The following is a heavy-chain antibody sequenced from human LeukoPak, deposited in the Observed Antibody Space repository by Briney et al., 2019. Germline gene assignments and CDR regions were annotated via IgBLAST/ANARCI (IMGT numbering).Heavy chain of an antibody. D-gene: IGHD2-2*01. CDR1: GFTFSSYA. J-gene: IGHJ3*02. CDR2: ISGSGGST. V-gene: IGHV3-23*01. CDR3: AKDQGGGYCSSTSCYPDAFDI. Sequence: GGSLRLSCAASGFTFSSYAMSWVRQAPGKGLEWVSAISGSGGSTYYADSVKGRFTISRDNSKNTLYLQMNSLRAEDTAVYYCAKDQGGGYCSSTSCYPDAFDIWGQGTMVTVSS.